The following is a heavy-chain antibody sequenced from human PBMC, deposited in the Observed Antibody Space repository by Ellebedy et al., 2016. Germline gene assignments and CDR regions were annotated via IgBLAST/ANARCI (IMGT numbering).Heavy chain of an antibody. D-gene: IGHD4-23*01. CDR2: IKEDGSEK. CDR1: GFSFRSFW. V-gene: IGHV3-7*03. Sequence: GESLKISCAASGFSFRSFWMSWVRQPPGKGLEWVANIKEDGSEKHDVDSVEGRFTISRDNAKNSLYLQMNSLRAEDTAVYHCARGGNHFFGHWGQGNLVTVSS. J-gene: IGHJ4*02. CDR3: ARGGNHFFGH.